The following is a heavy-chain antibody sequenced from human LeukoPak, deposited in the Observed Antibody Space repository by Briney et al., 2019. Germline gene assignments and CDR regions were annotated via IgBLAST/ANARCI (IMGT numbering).Heavy chain of an antibody. J-gene: IGHJ4*02. CDR2: TFYRSKWFN. CDR3: ARGSGGRGLFDF. CDR1: GDSVSNNSAT. Sequence: SQTLSLTCAISGDSVSNNSATWNWIRQSPSRGLEWLGRTFYRSKWFNDYGKSVISRITINPDTSKNHFSLQLNSVTPEDTAVYYCARGSGGRGLFDFWGQGTLVTVSS. D-gene: IGHD1-26*01. V-gene: IGHV6-1*01.